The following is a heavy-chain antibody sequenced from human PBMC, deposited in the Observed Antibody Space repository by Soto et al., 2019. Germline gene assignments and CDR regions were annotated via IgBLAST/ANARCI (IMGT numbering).Heavy chain of an antibody. CDR2: IYYSGST. D-gene: IGHD3-9*01. J-gene: IGHJ5*02. CDR1: GGSISSGDYY. CDR3: ASHFDWLLPFDP. V-gene: IGHV4-61*08. Sequence: PSETLSLTCTVSGGSISSGDYYWSWIRQPPGKGLEWIGYIYYSGSTNYNPSLKSRVTISVDTSKNQFSLKLTSVTAADTAVYYCASHFDWLLPFDPWGQGTLVTVSS.